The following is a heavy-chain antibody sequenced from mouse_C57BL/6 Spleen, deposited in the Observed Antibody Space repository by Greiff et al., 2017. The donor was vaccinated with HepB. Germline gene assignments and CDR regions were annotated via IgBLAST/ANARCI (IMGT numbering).Heavy chain of an antibody. J-gene: IGHJ4*01. CDR1: GYAFSSYW. D-gene: IGHD3-3*01. Sequence: QVQLKESGAELVKPGASVKISCKASGYAFSSYWMNWVKQRPGKGLEWIGQIYPGDGDTNYNGKFKGKATLTADKSSSTAYMQLSSLTSEDSAVYFCARGFRGNAMDYWGQGTSVTVSS. V-gene: IGHV1-80*01. CDR3: ARGFRGNAMDY. CDR2: IYPGDGDT.